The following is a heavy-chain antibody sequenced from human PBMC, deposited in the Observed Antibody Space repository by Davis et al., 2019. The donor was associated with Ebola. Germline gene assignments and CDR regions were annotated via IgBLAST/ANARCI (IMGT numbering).Heavy chain of an antibody. CDR3: AKDRSGWYVYCYYGMDV. CDR1: GFTFSSYG. CDR2: ISYDGSNK. V-gene: IGHV3-30*18. D-gene: IGHD6-19*01. Sequence: GESLKISCAASGFTFSSYGMHWVRQAPGKGLEWVAVISYDGSNKYYADSVKGRFTISRDNSKNTLYLQMNSLRAEDTAVYYCAKDRSGWYVYCYYGMDVWGKGTTVTVSS. J-gene: IGHJ6*04.